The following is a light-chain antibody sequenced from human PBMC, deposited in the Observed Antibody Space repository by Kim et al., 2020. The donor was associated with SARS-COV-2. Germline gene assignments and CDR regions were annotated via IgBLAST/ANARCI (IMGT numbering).Light chain of an antibody. J-gene: IGLJ3*02. Sequence: QSALTQPASVSGSPGQSITISCTGTSSDIDDYNYVSWYQQHPGKAPKLMIYVVTKRPSGVSYRFSGSKSGNTASLTISGLQAEDEADYYCSSYTSSSGLMVFGGGTQLTVL. V-gene: IGLV2-14*01. CDR1: SSDIDDYNY. CDR3: SSYTSSSGLMV. CDR2: VVT.